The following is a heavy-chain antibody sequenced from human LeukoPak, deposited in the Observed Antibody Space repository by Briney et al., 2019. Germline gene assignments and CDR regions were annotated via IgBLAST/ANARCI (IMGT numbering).Heavy chain of an antibody. Sequence: GESLKISCKGSGYSFTSYWIGWVRQMPGKGLEWMGIIYPGDSDTRYSPSFQGQVTISADKSISTPYLQWSSLKASDTALYYCARQYDSCGWDAFDIWGQGAMVTVSS. CDR1: GYSFTSYW. CDR2: IYPGDSDT. J-gene: IGHJ3*02. V-gene: IGHV5-51*01. CDR3: ARQYDSCGWDAFDI. D-gene: IGHD3-22*01.